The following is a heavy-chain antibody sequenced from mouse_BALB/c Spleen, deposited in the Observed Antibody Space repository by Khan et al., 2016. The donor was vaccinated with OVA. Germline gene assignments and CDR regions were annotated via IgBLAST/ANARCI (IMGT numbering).Heavy chain of an antibody. CDR3: ARSGYDFFAY. Sequence: QVQLKQSGPELVRPWSSMTISCKASGYAFSNYWMNWVRQGPGQGLEWIGEIYPGDGNTNYNGKFKDKTILNADKSPSTAYMLPSSLTSEDSAVYFCARSGYDFFAYWGQGTLVTVSA. CDR1: GYAFSNYW. D-gene: IGHD2-14*01. V-gene: IGHV1-80*01. J-gene: IGHJ3*01. CDR2: IYPGDGNT.